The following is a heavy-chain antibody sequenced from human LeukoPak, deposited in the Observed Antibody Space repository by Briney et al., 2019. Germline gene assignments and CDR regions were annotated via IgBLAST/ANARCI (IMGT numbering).Heavy chain of an antibody. CDR1: GGSIGSSSYH. Sequence: PSETLSLTCTVSGGSIGSSSYHWGWIRQPPGKGLEWIGNIYYSGSTFYNPSLKSRVTISVDTSKNQFSLKLSPVTATDTAVYYCVRRDGGNLYWYFDLWGRGTLVTASS. CDR3: VRRDGGNLYWYFDL. V-gene: IGHV4-39*01. D-gene: IGHD4-23*01. CDR2: IYYSGST. J-gene: IGHJ2*01.